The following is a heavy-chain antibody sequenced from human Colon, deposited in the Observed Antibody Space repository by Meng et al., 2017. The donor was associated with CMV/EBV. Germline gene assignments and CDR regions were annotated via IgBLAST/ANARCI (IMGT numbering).Heavy chain of an antibody. CDR1: GYSFTKYG. CDR3: ARDLRVWFGEFKN. D-gene: IGHD3-10*01. V-gene: IGHV1-18*01. CDR2: ISAYNGHT. J-gene: IGHJ4*02. Sequence: LVQSGAEVKKPGASGKVSCKASGYSFTKYGITWVRQAPGQGLEWMGWISAYNGHTEYAQNFQGRVTMTTDASTSTAYMELRSLRSDDTAVYYCARDLRVWFGEFKNWGQGTLVTVSS.